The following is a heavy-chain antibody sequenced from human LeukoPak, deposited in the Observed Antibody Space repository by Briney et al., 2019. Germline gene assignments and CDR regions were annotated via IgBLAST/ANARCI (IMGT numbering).Heavy chain of an antibody. CDR2: IWYDGSNK. CDR3: ARPLRINCGMDV. J-gene: IGHJ6*02. CDR1: GFTFSSYG. D-gene: IGHD3-3*01. V-gene: IGHV3-33*01. Sequence: GRSLRLSCAASGFTFSSYGMHWVRQAPGKGLEWVAVIWYDGSNKYYADSVKGRFTISRDNSKNTMYLQMNSLRAEDTAVYYCARPLRINCGMDVWGQGTTVTVSS.